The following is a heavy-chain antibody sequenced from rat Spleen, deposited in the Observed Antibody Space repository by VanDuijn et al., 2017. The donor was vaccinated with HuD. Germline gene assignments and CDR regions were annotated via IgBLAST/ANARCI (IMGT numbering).Heavy chain of an antibody. CDR2: ISYDGSST. V-gene: IGHV5-7*01. CDR1: GFTFSDYY. J-gene: IGHJ3*01. Sequence: EVQLVESGGGLVQPGRSLKLSCAASGFTFSDYYMAWVRQAPTKGLEWVATISYDGSSTYYRDSVKGRFTISRDNAKSTLYLQMDSLQTEDTAMYFCAREGHNNWGAFAHWGQGTLVTVSS. CDR3: AREGHNNWGAFAH. D-gene: IGHD1-10*01.